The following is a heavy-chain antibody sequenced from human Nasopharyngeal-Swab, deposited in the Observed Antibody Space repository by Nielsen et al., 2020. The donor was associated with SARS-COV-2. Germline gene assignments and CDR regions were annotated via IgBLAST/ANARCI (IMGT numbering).Heavy chain of an antibody. D-gene: IGHD3-10*01. CDR2: IYPGDSDT. CDR3: ARGRGQPVDY. Sequence: KVSCKGSGYSFTSYWIGWVRQMHGKGLEWMGIIYPGDSDTRYRPSFQGQVTISADKSISTAYLQWRSLKASDTSMYYCARGRGQPVDYWGQGTLVTVSS. CDR1: GYSFTSYW. J-gene: IGHJ4*02. V-gene: IGHV5-51*01.